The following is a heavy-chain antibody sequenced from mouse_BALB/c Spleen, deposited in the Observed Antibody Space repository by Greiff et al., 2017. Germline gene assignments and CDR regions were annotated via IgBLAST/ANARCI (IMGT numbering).Heavy chain of an antibody. J-gene: IGHJ1*01. CDR1: GYTFTSYT. D-gene: IGHD4-1*01. V-gene: IGHV1-4*02. CDR2: INPSSGYT. Sequence: QVQLKESAAELARPGASVKMSCKASGYTFTSYTMHWVKQRPGQGLEWIGYINPSSGYTEYNQKFKDKTTLTADKSSSTAYMQLSSLTSEDSAVYYCARWDYWYFDVWGAGTTVTVSS. CDR3: ARWDYWYFDV.